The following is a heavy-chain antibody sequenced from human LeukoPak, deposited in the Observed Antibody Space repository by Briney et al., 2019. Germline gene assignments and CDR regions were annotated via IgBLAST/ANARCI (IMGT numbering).Heavy chain of an antibody. V-gene: IGHV3-48*04. CDR3: ARDGGPIVVVPAAIPRSEWYFDL. Sequence: GGSPRLSCATSGFTFSSYAMNWVRQTPGKGLEWFSWIFSGDTTIHYADSVKGRFTISRDNAKNSLYLQMNSLRAEDTAVYYCARDGGPIVVVPAAIPRSEWYFDLWGRGTLVTVSS. D-gene: IGHD2-2*02. J-gene: IGHJ2*01. CDR2: IFSGDTTI. CDR1: GFTFSSYA.